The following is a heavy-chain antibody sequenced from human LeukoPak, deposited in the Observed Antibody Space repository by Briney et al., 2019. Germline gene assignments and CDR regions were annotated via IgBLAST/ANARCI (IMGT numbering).Heavy chain of an antibody. CDR1: GFTFSSYD. Sequence: GRSLRLSCAASGFTFSSYDMHWVRQAPGKGLEWVAVISYDGSNKYYADSVKGRFTISRDNSKNTLYLQMNSLRAEDTAVYCCAKTSKYYYDSSGYYDYWGQGTLVTVSS. J-gene: IGHJ4*02. CDR2: ISYDGSNK. V-gene: IGHV3-30*18. D-gene: IGHD3-22*01. CDR3: AKTSKYYYDSSGYYDY.